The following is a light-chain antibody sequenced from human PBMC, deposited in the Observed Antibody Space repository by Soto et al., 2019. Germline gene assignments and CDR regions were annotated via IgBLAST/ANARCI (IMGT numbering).Light chain of an antibody. J-gene: IGKJ1*01. CDR3: QQHNKWPRT. CDR1: QSVSTN. CDR2: SAS. Sequence: EIVMTQSPATLSVSPGERVTLSCRASQSVSTNLAWYQQKPGQAPRLLIYSASTRATGIPARFSGSGSGTEFTLTISSLQSEDFAVYYCQQHNKWPRTFGQGTKVEIK. V-gene: IGKV3-15*01.